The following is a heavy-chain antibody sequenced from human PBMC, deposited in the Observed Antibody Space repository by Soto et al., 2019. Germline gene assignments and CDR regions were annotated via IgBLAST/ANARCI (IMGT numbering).Heavy chain of an antibody. CDR1: GGSISSGNDY. CDR2: IYYSGST. CDR3: PSHCRAASTARRGWFDP. D-gene: IGHD4-4*01. Sequence: PXASLSLMCHVCGGSISSGNDYAGSSRGPRRKGLEWIGCIYYSGSTYYNPSLKSRVTISVATSKNQSSLKLQSVTAADTAVYYCPSHCRAASTARRGWFDPCGQRPLVTVSS. J-gene: IGHJ5*02. V-gene: IGHV4-39*01.